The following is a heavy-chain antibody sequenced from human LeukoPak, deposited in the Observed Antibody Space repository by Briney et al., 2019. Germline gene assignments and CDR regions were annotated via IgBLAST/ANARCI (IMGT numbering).Heavy chain of an antibody. D-gene: IGHD3-10*01. CDR2: VYSDGTT. CDR3: AKDTPFGESPPYRYYGMDV. Sequence: GGSLRLSCAASGFTVTSSYMNWVRQAPGKGLEWVSIVYSDGTTYYADSVKGRFTISRDNTKNTLYLQMNRLRAEDTAVYYCAKDTPFGESPPYRYYGMDVWGQGTTVSVSS. J-gene: IGHJ6*02. V-gene: IGHV3-66*01. CDR1: GFTVTSSY.